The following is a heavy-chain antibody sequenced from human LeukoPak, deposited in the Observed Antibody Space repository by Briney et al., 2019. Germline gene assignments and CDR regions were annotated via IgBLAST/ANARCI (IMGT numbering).Heavy chain of an antibody. CDR3: AKDIGGGATGIFDY. CDR1: GFTFDDYT. D-gene: IGHD1-1*01. Sequence: PGGSLRLSCAASGFTFDDYTMHWVRQAPGKGLEWVSLISWDGGSTYYADSVKGRFTISRDNSKNSLYLQMNSLRTEDTALYYCAKDIGGGATGIFDYWGQGTLVTVSS. CDR2: ISWDGGST. J-gene: IGHJ4*02. V-gene: IGHV3-43*01.